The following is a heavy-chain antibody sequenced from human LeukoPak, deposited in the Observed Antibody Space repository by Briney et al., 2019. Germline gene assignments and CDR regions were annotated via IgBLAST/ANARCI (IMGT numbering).Heavy chain of an antibody. J-gene: IGHJ4*02. CDR2: INHSGST. V-gene: IGHV4-34*01. CDR1: GGSFSGYY. CDR3: ARDVVRGVYFDY. Sequence: PSETLSLTCAVYGGSFSGYYWSWIRQPPGKGLEWIGEINHSGSTNYNPSLKSRVTISVDTSKNQFSLKLSSVTAADTAVYYCARDVVRGVYFDYWGQGTLVTVS. D-gene: IGHD3-10*01.